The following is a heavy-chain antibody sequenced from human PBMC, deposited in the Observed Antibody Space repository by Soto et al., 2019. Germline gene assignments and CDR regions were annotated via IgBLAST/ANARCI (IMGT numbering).Heavy chain of an antibody. J-gene: IGHJ4*02. D-gene: IGHD1-7*01. CDR1: GDTFTTYP. CDR3: ARGRITGTAAPGY. CDR2: INAGNGNT. V-gene: IGHV1-3*01. Sequence: ASVKVSCKASGDTFTTYPIHWVRQAPGQRLEWMGWINAGNGNTRYSQKFQGRVTITSDTSASTAYMELSSLRSEDTAVYYCARGRITGTAAPGYWGQGTLVTVSS.